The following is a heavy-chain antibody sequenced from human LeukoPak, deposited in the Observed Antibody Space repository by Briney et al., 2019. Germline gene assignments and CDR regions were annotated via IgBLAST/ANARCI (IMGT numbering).Heavy chain of an antibody. CDR2: INPNSGGT. D-gene: IGHD6-13*01. CDR3: ARSFIAAAVLGDYFDY. J-gene: IGHJ4*02. Sequence: VASVEVSCKASGYTFTGYYMHWVRQAPGQGLEWMGWINPNSGGTNYAQKFQGRVTMTRDTSISTAYMELSRLRSDDTAVYYCARSFIAAAVLGDYFDYWGQGTLVTVPS. CDR1: GYTFTGYY. V-gene: IGHV1-2*02.